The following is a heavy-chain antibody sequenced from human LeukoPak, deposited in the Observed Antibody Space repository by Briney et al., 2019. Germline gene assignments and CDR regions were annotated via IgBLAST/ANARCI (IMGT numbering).Heavy chain of an antibody. Sequence: QPGGSLRLSCVVSGFSLSNYAMTWVRQAPGEGLEGVSYINERGTNTAYADSVKGRFTISIDTSLNTLYLQMNNLRAEDTDVYFCAKRGVVIRGLLVIGYHQEAYHYDFWGQGVMVTASS. CDR1: GFSLSNYA. D-gene: IGHD3-10*01. CDR2: INERGTNT. CDR3: AKRGVVIRGLLVIGYHQEAYHYDF. V-gene: IGHV3-23*01. J-gene: IGHJ4*02.